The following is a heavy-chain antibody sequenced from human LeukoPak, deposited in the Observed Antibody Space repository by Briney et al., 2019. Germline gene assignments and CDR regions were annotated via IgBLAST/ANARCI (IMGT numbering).Heavy chain of an antibody. CDR2: IYYSGST. V-gene: IGHV4-59*01. CDR1: GHSLSRYY. Sequence: SHTLSLTCTLSGHSLSRYYWTWIRQPPPKELHWIGYIYYSGSTNYDPSLKGRVTISVDTSENQLSLKLSSVTAADTAVYYCARETAGRYYFDYWGQGTLVTVSS. CDR3: ARETAGRYYFDY. D-gene: IGHD2-21*02. J-gene: IGHJ4*02.